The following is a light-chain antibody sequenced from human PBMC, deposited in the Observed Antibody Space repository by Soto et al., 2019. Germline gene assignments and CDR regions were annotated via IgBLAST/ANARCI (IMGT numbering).Light chain of an antibody. CDR3: QQYNTWPWT. V-gene: IGKV3-15*01. CDR1: QSVNSN. CDR2: GAS. Sequence: EIVMPQYPATLSVSPGERSTLSCRASQSVNSNLAWYQQKLGQAPRVLIYGASTRATGIPARFSGSGSGTEFILTISSLQSEDFAVYYCQQYNTWPWTFGQGTKVDIK. J-gene: IGKJ1*01.